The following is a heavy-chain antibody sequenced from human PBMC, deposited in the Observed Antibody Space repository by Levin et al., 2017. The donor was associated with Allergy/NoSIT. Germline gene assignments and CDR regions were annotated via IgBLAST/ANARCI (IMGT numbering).Heavy chain of an antibody. V-gene: IGHV1-24*01. J-gene: IGHJ4*02. CDR3: ATDPISDFYGSGSVLGY. D-gene: IGHD3-10*01. CDR2: FDPEDGET. CDR1: GYTLTELS. Sequence: ASVKVSCKVSGYTLTELSMHWVRQAPGKGLEWMGGFDPEDGETIYAQKFQGRVTMTEDTSTDTAYMELSSLRSEDTAVYYCATDPISDFYGSGSVLGYWGQGTLVTVSS.